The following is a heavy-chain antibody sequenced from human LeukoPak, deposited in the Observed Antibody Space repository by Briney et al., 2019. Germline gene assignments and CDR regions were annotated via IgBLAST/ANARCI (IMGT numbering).Heavy chain of an antibody. V-gene: IGHV3-53*01. Sequence: GGSLRLSCAASGFSFNSFAMSWVRQAPGKGLEWVSVIYSGGNTYYADSVKGRFTISRDNSKNTLYLQMNSLRADDTAAYYCARGSKSGSSGWYIDYWGQGTQVTVSS. CDR2: IYSGGNT. J-gene: IGHJ4*02. CDR3: ARGSKSGSSGWYIDY. CDR1: GFSFNSFA. D-gene: IGHD6-19*01.